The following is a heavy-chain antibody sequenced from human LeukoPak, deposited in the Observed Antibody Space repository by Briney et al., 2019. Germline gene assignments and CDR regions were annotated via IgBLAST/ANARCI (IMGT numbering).Heavy chain of an antibody. CDR1: RFTFSNYW. CDR3: ARGEQWLATPSVLDY. D-gene: IGHD6-19*01. Sequence: AGGSLRLSCAASRFTFSNYWMSWVRQAPRKGLEWVANINQDGSGKSYVDSVKGRFTISRDNAKSSLFLEMNSLRVEDTAVYYCARGEQWLATPSVLDYWGQGTLVTVSS. CDR2: INQDGSGK. J-gene: IGHJ4*02. V-gene: IGHV3-7*03.